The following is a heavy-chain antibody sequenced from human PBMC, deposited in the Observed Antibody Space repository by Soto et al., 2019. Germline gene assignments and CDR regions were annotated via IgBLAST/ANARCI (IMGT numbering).Heavy chain of an antibody. J-gene: IGHJ6*02. CDR2: IKLNSGDT. CDR1: GYHFSRYY. CDR3: DRDGIVVGVAAVRAPDYYYYGMDV. V-gene: IGHV1-46*01. Sequence: QVQLVQSGAEVREPGASVKVYCKASGYHFSRYYMHWVRRAPGQGHEWMGIIKLNSGDTTYAQKFQCRLNVTRDTPTSTVYMHLRSLRSEDTAVYYCDRDGIVVGVAAVRAPDYYYYGMDVWGQGITVTVSS. D-gene: IGHD2-15*01.